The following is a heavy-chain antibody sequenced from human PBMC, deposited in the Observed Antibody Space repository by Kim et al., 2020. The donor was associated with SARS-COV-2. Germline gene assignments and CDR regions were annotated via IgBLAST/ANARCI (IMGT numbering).Heavy chain of an antibody. D-gene: IGHD1-26*01. Sequence: GGSLRLSCTASGFTFSDYYMTWVRLAPGKGLEWVGLIRTNTYGGKREYALTVKDRFTVARDDSISVAYMKMNSLRIEDTTVCYCTRSRRAHVYMVVWGK. CDR3: TRSRRAHVYMVV. CDR2: IRTNTYGGKR. CDR1: GFTFSDYY. J-gene: IGHJ6*03. V-gene: IGHV3-49*04.